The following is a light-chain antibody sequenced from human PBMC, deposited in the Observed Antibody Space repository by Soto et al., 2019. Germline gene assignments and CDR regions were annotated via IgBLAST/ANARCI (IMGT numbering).Light chain of an antibody. Sequence: QSVLTQPASVSGSPGQSITISCTGTSSDVGGYNYVSWYQQHPGKAPKLMIYDVSNRPSGVSNRFSGSKSGNTASLTISGLQAEDEADYYCSSYTSSSILLVFGGGTQLTVL. V-gene: IGLV2-14*01. J-gene: IGLJ2*01. CDR1: SSDVGGYNY. CDR2: DVS. CDR3: SSYTSSSILLV.